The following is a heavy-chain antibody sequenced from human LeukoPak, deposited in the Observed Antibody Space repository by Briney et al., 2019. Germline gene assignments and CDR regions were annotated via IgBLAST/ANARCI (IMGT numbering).Heavy chain of an antibody. CDR2: IYSSGSI. J-gene: IGHJ3*02. Sequence: SETLSLTCTVSGGSISSYYWSWIRQAAGKGLEWIGRIYSSGSINYSPSLKSPVTMSVDTSKNQFSLKVSSVTAADTAVYYCARGSVNNAFDIWGQGTMVTVSS. V-gene: IGHV4-4*07. CDR1: GGSISSYY. CDR3: ARGSVNNAFDI.